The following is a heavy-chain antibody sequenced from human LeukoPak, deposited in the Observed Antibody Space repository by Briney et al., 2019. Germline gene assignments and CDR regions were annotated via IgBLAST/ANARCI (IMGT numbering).Heavy chain of an antibody. D-gene: IGHD2-15*01. J-gene: IGHJ4*02. V-gene: IGHV3-7*01. Sequence: GGSLRLSCAASGFTFSSCWMSWVRQAPGKGLEWVVNIKQDGSEKYYVDSVKGRFTISRDNAKNSLYLQMNSLRAEDTAVYYCARGLRCSGGSCYLNQYYFDYWGQGTLVTVSS. CDR3: ARGLRCSGGSCYLNQYYFDY. CDR2: IKQDGSEK. CDR1: GFTFSSCW.